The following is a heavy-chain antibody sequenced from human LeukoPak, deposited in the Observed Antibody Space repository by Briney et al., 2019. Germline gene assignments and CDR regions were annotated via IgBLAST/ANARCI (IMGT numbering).Heavy chain of an antibody. CDR3: ARGAILGGYNLIDD. J-gene: IGHJ4*02. Sequence: PGKSLRLSCAASGFSFGTYAMHWVRQAPGKGLEWVALILYDGSLENTADSVRGRFIISRDNSKNTLFLQMNSLRTEDTAVYYCARGAILGGYNLIDDWGQGTLVTVSS. CDR1: GFSFGTYA. V-gene: IGHV3-30*04. D-gene: IGHD1-26*01. CDR2: ILYDGSLE.